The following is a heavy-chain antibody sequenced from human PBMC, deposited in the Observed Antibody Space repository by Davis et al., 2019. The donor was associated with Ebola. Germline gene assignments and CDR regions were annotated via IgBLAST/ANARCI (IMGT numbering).Heavy chain of an antibody. J-gene: IGHJ4*02. V-gene: IGHV3-7*03. CDR1: GFTFSSYW. Sequence: PGGSLRLSCAASGFTFSSYWMSWVRQAPGKGLEWVASIKQDGSEKYYVDSVKGRFTISRDNSKNSLYLQMNSLRTEDTALYYCAKDQAVGATFRRVFDYWGQGTLVTVSS. D-gene: IGHD1-26*01. CDR3: AKDQAVGATFRRVFDY. CDR2: IKQDGSEK.